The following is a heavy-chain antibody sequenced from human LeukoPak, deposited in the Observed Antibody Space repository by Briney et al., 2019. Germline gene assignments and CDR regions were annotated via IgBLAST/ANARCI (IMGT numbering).Heavy chain of an antibody. J-gene: IGHJ1*01. CDR3: ARIPKDSSGYQH. CDR1: DYSISSNNW. V-gene: IGHV4-28*01. D-gene: IGHD3-22*01. Sequence: SETLSLTCAVSDYSISSNNWWGWVRQPPGKGLEWIGYIYYSGSTYYNPSLKSRVTMSVDTSKNQFSLKLSSVTAVDTAVYYCARIPKDSSGYQHWGHGTLVTVSS. CDR2: IYYSGST.